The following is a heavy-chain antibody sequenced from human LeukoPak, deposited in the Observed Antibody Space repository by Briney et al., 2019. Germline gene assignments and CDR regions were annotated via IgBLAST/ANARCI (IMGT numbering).Heavy chain of an antibody. J-gene: IGHJ4*02. CDR3: ARGGGYASPIGY. V-gene: IGHV4-59*01. Sequence: SETLSLTCAAYGGSFSGYYWSWIRQPPGKGLEWIGYIYHSGSTNYNPSLKSRVTISVDTSKNQFSLKLSSVTAADTAVYYCARGGGYASPIGYWGQGALVTVSS. CDR1: GGSFSGYY. D-gene: IGHD5-12*01. CDR2: IYHSGST.